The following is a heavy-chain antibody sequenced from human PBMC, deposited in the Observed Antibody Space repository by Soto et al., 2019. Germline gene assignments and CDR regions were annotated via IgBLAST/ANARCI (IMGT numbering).Heavy chain of an antibody. CDR3: AREAEGYYYYGMDV. Sequence: GGSLRLSCAASGFTFSSYAMHWVRQAPGKGLEWVAVISYDGSNKYYADSVKGRFTISRDNSKNTLYLQMNSLRAEDTAVYHCAREAEGYYYYGMDVWGQGTTVTVSS. D-gene: IGHD6-25*01. CDR2: ISYDGSNK. CDR1: GFTFSSYA. V-gene: IGHV3-30-3*01. J-gene: IGHJ6*02.